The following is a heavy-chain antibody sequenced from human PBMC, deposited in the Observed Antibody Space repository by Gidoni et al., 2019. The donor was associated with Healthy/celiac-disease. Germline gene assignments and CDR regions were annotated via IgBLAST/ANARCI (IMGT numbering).Heavy chain of an antibody. D-gene: IGHD6-6*01. J-gene: IGHJ4*02. V-gene: IGHV3-30*18. CDR3: AKPWYSSSSRWYYFDY. CDR1: GFTFSSYG. CDR2: ISYDGSTK. Sequence: QVQLVESGGGVVQPGGSLRLSCAASGFTFSSYGMHWVRQAPGKGLEWVAVISYDGSTKYYADSVKGRFTISRDNSKNTLYLQMNSLRAEDTAVYYCAKPWYSSSSRWYYFDYWGQGTLVTVSS.